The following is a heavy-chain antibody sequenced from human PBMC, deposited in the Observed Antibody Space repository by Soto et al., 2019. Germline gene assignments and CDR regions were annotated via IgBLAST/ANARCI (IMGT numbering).Heavy chain of an antibody. CDR2: IYYSGST. D-gene: IGHD1-1*01. CDR3: ARVDNWSDLPYYYYGMDV. V-gene: IGHV4-30-4*01. J-gene: IGHJ6*02. CDR1: GGSISSGDYY. Sequence: QVQLQESGPGLVKPSQILSLTCTVSGGSISSGDYYWSWIRQPPGKGLEWIGYIYYSGSTYYNPSLKSRVTISVDTSKNQFSLKLSSVTAADTAVYYCARVDNWSDLPYYYYGMDVWGQGTTVTVSS.